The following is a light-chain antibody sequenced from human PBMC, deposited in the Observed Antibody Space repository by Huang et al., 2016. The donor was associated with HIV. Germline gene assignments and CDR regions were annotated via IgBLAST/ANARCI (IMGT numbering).Light chain of an antibody. Sequence: DIAMVQSPVSLSVTPGEAASITCRSSQSLLHSNGHNYLDWYRQKPGQSPQLLIYLGATRASGVPDRFSGSGSGTDFTRKINRVEADDVGVYYCMQGLQSWTFGQGTKVEI. V-gene: IGKV2-28*01. CDR2: LGA. CDR3: MQGLQSWT. J-gene: IGKJ1*01. CDR1: QSLLHSNGHNY.